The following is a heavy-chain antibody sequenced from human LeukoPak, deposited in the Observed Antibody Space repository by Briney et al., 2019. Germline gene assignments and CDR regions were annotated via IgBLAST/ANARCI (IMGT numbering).Heavy chain of an antibody. CDR1: GGSISSYH. D-gene: IGHD2-21*01. CDR2: IHYSGST. Sequence: SETLSLTCTVSGGSISSYHWIWIRQPPGKGREWIGYIHYSGSTNYNPSLKSRVTPSVDTSKKQFSLKLRSVTAADTAVYYCARSVSWGLLVRDDAFDIWGQGTMVTVSS. V-gene: IGHV4-59*08. CDR3: ARSVSWGLLVRDDAFDI. J-gene: IGHJ3*02.